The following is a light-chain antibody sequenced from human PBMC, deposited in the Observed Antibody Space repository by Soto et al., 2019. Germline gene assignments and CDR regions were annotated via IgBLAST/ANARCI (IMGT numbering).Light chain of an antibody. CDR3: QQYGSAPPMYS. Sequence: EMVLTQSPGTLSLSPGERATLSCRASQSVSSSYLAWYQQKPGQAPRLLIYGASSMATGIADRFSGSGSGTDFTLTIIRLEPEDFAVYYCQQYGSAPPMYSFGQGTKLEIK. V-gene: IGKV3-20*01. J-gene: IGKJ2*03. CDR1: QSVSSSY. CDR2: GAS.